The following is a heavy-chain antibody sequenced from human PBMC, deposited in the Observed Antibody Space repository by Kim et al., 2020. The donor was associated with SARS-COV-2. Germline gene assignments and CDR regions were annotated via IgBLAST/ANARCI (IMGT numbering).Heavy chain of an antibody. CDR1: GYTFTSYD. CDR2: MNPNSGNT. CDR3: ARGRAVAGTGWKILGY. D-gene: IGHD6-19*01. V-gene: IGHV1-8*01. J-gene: IGHJ4*02. Sequence: ASVKVSCKASGYTFTSYDINWVRQATGQGLEWMGWMNPNSGNTGYAQKFQGRVTMTRNTSISTAYMELSSLRSEDTAVYYCARGRAVAGTGWKILGYWGQGTLVTVSS.